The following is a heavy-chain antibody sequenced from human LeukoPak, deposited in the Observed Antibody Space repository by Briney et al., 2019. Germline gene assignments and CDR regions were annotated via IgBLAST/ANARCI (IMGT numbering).Heavy chain of an antibody. V-gene: IGHV1-46*01. CDR2: IDPSGGTT. CDR3: ARADDYLWGSYRHLDY. Sequence: ASVKVSCKASGGTFSSYTISWVRQAPGQGLEWMGIIDPSGGTTSYAQKFQGRVTMTRDTSTTTVYMELSSLRSEDTAVYYCARADDYLWGSYRHLDYWGQGTLVTVSS. D-gene: IGHD3-16*02. J-gene: IGHJ4*02. CDR1: GGTFSSYT.